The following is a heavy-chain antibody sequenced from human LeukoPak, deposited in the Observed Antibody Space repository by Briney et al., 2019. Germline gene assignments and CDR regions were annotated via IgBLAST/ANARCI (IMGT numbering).Heavy chain of an antibody. CDR1: GGSISSYY. Sequence: SGTLSLTCTVSGGSISSYYWSWIRQPPGKGLEWIGYIYYSGSTNYNPSLKSRVTISVDTSKNQFSLKLSSVTAADTAVYYCTRARSNRWVGMDVWGQGTTVTVSS. CDR2: IYYSGST. D-gene: IGHD6-13*01. CDR3: TRARSNRWVGMDV. V-gene: IGHV4-59*01. J-gene: IGHJ6*02.